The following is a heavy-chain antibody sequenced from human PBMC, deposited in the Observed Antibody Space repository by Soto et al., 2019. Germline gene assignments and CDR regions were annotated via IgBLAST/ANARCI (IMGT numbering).Heavy chain of an antibody. V-gene: IGHV4-34*01. CDR2: INHSGSI. J-gene: IGHJ4*02. CDR1: GGSVGGYY. CDR3: ARRIVATETFDY. Sequence: SETLSLTCAVYGGSVGGYYWSWVRQPPGKGLEWIGEINHSGSITYAPSLKSRVTMSVDTSKNQFSLRLNSVTAADTAVYYCARRIVATETFDYWGQGTLVTVSS. D-gene: IGHD5-12*01.